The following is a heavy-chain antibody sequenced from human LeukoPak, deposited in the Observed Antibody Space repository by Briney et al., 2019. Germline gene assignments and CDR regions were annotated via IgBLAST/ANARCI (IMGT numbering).Heavy chain of an antibody. V-gene: IGHV3-7*01. D-gene: IGHD3-10*01. CDR1: GFPFHNYW. Sequence: PGGSLRLSCAASGFPFHNYWMTWVRQAPGKGLEWVANINQDEIEKYYLDSVKGRFTISRDNAETSLFLQMTSLRVEDTAIYYCARGLYGSGRRSLMAHWGPGTLVAVSS. CDR3: ARGLYGSGRRSLMAH. J-gene: IGHJ4*02. CDR2: INQDEIEK.